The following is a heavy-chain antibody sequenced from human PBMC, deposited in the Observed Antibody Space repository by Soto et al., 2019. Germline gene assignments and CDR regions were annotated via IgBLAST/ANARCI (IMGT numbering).Heavy chain of an antibody. CDR2: IYPGGVNI. V-gene: IGHV1-46*01. D-gene: IGHD3-9*01. J-gene: IGHJ4*02. Sequence: ASVKVSCKAIGYSFTSHYMHWVRQAPGQGLEWMGTIYPGGVNIGYAQKFKGRVTMTKDTSTSTVYMELNSLTSEDTAVYFCARCDIVTGNFPIDYWGQGTLVTAPQ. CDR1: GYSFTSHY. CDR3: ARCDIVTGNFPIDY.